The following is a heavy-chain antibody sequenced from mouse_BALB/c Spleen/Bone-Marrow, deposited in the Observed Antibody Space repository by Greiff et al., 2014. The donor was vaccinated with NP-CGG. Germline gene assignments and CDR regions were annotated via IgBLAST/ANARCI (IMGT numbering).Heavy chain of an antibody. CDR2: IWADGST. CDR1: GFSLTSYG. CDR3: ARITTATGAMDY. J-gene: IGHJ4*01. D-gene: IGHD1-2*01. V-gene: IGHV2-9*02. Sequence: QVQLKESGPGLVAPSQSLSISCTVSGFSLTSYGVHWVRQPPGKGLEWLGGIWADGSTNYNSALMSRLSISKDNSKSKVFLKMNSLQTDDTAMYYCARITTATGAMDYWGQGTSVTVSS.